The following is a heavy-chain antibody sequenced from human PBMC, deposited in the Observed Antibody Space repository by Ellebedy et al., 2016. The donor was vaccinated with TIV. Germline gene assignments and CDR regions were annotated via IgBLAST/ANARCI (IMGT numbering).Heavy chain of an antibody. CDR2: ISWNSGSI. D-gene: IGHD1-26*01. CDR3: AKGSSGSYYRGYWYFDL. CDR1: GFTFDEYA. Sequence: SLKISCAASGFTFDEYAMHWVRQAPGKGLEWVSGISWNSGSIGYADSVKGRFTISRDNAKNSLYLQMNSLRSEDTALYYCAKGSSGSYYRGYWYFDLWGRGTLVTVSS. J-gene: IGHJ2*01. V-gene: IGHV3-9*01.